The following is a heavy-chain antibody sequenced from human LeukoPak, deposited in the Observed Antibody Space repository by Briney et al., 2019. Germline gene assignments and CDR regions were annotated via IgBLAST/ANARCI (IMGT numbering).Heavy chain of an antibody. CDR1: GFTFSNFW. CDR3: AKDDEGYIY. Sequence: GGSLRLSCAAAGFTFSNFWMSWVRQAPGKGLEWVANIKEDGSATYYIDSVKGRFTISKDNARNSLHLQLNSLRAEDTAVYYCAKDDEGYIYWGQGTLVTVSS. J-gene: IGHJ4*02. V-gene: IGHV3-7*01. CDR2: IKEDGSAT. D-gene: IGHD5-18*01.